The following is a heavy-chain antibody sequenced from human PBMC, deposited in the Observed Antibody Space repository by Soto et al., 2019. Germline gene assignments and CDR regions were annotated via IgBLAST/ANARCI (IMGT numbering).Heavy chain of an antibody. CDR2: IYYSVST. CDR3: ATSRSSSWYSPFDY. V-gene: IGHV4-39*01. CDR1: GGSISSRSYY. J-gene: IGHJ4*02. D-gene: IGHD6-13*01. Sequence: PSETLSLTCTVSGGSISSRSYYWGWIRQPPGKGLEWIGSIYYSVSTYYNPSLKSRVTISVDTSKNQFSLKLSSVTAADTAVYYCATSRSSSWYSPFDYWGQGTLVTVSS.